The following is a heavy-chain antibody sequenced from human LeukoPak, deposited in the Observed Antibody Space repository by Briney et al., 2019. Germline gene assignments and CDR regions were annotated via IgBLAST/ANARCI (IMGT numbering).Heavy chain of an antibody. CDR1: GGSISSYY. J-gene: IGHJ2*01. D-gene: IGHD1-1*01. V-gene: IGHV4-59*08. CDR3: ARVRRAGNTGWNFDL. Sequence: SETLSLTCTVSGGSISSYYWSWIRQPPGKGLEWIGYIYYSGSTYNNPSLKSRITISVDTSKNQFSLNLSSVTAADTAVYHCARVRRAGNTGWNFDLWGRGTLVTVSS. CDR2: IYYSGST.